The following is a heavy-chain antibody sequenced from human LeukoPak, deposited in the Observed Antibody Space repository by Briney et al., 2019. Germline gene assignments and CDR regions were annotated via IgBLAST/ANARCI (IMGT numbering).Heavy chain of an antibody. D-gene: IGHD1-26*01. Sequence: TLSLTCTVSGYSISSGYYWSWIRQPAGQGLEWIGRIYTTGSTNYNPSLKSRVTMSLDTSKNQFCLKLSSVTAADTAMYYCAKSGGYGLIDYWGQGTRVTVSS. CDR3: AKSGGYGLIDY. CDR1: GYSISSGYY. J-gene: IGHJ4*02. V-gene: IGHV4-61*02. CDR2: IYTTGST.